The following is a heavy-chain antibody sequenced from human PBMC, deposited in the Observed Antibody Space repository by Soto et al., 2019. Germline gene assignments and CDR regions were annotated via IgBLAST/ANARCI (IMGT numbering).Heavy chain of an antibody. J-gene: IGHJ4*02. V-gene: IGHV3-33*01. CDR1: GFTFSSYG. CDR3: AREYYGGNSNDY. D-gene: IGHD4-17*01. Sequence: QVQLVESGGGVVQPGRSLRLSCAASGFTFSSYGMHWVRKAPGKGLEWVAVIWYDGSNKYYADSVKGRFTISRDNSKNTLYLQMNSLRAEDTAVYYCAREYYGGNSNDYWGQGTLVTVSS. CDR2: IWYDGSNK.